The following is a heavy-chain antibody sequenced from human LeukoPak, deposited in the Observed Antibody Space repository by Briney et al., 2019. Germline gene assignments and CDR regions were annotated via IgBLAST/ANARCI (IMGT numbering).Heavy chain of an antibody. D-gene: IGHD2-15*01. Sequence: ASVKVSCKASGYTFTDYYMHWVRQAPGQGLEWMGWINPNSGVTNYAQNFQGRVTMTRDTSISTAYMELSRLRSDDTAVFYCARQADNNWFDSWGQGTLLTVSS. V-gene: IGHV1-2*02. CDR1: GYTFTDYY. CDR2: INPNSGVT. CDR3: ARQADNNWFDS. J-gene: IGHJ5*01.